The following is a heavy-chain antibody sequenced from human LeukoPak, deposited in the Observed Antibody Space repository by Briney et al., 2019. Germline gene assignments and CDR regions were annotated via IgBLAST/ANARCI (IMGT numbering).Heavy chain of an antibody. Sequence: SETLSLTCTVSGGSISRYYWSWIRQSPGKGLEWIGYIYYSGSTNYNPSLKSRVTISVDTSKNQFSLKLSSVTAADTAVYYCARDRYSSSSRGAFDIWGQGTMVTVSS. CDR1: GGSISRYY. CDR2: IYYSGST. J-gene: IGHJ3*02. CDR3: ARDRYSSSSRGAFDI. V-gene: IGHV4-59*01. D-gene: IGHD6-13*01.